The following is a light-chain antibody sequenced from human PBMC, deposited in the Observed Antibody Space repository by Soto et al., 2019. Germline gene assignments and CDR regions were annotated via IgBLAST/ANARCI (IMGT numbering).Light chain of an antibody. CDR2: GAS. V-gene: IGKV3-20*01. CDR1: QSISNNF. Sequence: EIVLTQSPGTLSLSPRESAALSCRASQSISNNFLAWYQRKPGQAPRLLIYGASYRATDIPYRFSGSGSGTDFTLTITRLEPDDFAVYYCQQYGASPPTFGQGTKVEVK. CDR3: QQYGASPPT. J-gene: IGKJ1*01.